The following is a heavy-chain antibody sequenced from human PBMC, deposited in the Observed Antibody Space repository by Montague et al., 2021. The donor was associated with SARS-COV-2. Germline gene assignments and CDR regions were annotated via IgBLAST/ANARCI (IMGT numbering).Heavy chain of an antibody. CDR3: ARDGGRRFRAFES. CDR2: IYHTGST. V-gene: IGHV4-4*02. CDR1: GDSITSNYW. J-gene: IGHJ4*02. D-gene: IGHD3-16*01. Sequence: SETLSLTCNVSGDSITSNYWWSWLRQPPGKGLEWIGEIYHTGSTNFNPSLKSRVTMSVDKSKKFFSLSLRSVTAADTATYYCARDGGRRFRAFESWGQGTLVTISS.